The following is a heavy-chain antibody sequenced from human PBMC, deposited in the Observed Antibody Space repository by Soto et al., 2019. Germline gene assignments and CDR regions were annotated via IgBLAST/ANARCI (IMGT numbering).Heavy chain of an antibody. Sequence: QVQLVQSGAEVKKPGSSVMVSCKASGDTFNFYSINWVRQAPGLGLEWMGRINPILSMSNYAQRFQGRVTMTADKSTSTAYMELSSLRSEDTAMYYCASSYGSGYRAFDYWGQGALVTVSS. CDR3: ASSYGSGYRAFDY. D-gene: IGHD3-10*01. CDR1: GDTFNFYS. CDR2: INPILSMS. V-gene: IGHV1-69*02. J-gene: IGHJ4*02.